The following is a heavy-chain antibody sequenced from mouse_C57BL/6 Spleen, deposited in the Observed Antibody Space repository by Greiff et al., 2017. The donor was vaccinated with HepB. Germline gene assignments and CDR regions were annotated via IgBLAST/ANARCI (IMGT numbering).Heavy chain of an antibody. D-gene: IGHD1-1*01. CDR3: ARKLHYYGSSYAMDY. V-gene: IGHV2-9-1*01. Sequence: QVQLKESGPGLVAPSQSLSITCTVPGFSLTSYAISWVRQPPGKGLEWLGVIWTGGGTNYNSALKSRLSISKDNSKSQVFLKMNSRQTEDIARYYCARKLHYYGSSYAMDYWGKGTSVTVSS. CDR2: IWTGGGT. CDR1: GFSLTSYA. J-gene: IGHJ4*01.